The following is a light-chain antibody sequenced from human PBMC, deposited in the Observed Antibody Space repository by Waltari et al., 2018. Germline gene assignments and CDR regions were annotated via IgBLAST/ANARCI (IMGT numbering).Light chain of an antibody. Sequence: EIVMTQSPATLSVSQGERATLSCRASQSVSSNLAWYQQKPGQAPRLLINGASTRATGVPDRFSGSGSGTEFTLTISSLQSEDFAVYYCLQYNDWPPLTFGGGTKVEIK. V-gene: IGKV3-15*01. CDR2: GAS. CDR1: QSVSSN. CDR3: LQYNDWPPLT. J-gene: IGKJ4*01.